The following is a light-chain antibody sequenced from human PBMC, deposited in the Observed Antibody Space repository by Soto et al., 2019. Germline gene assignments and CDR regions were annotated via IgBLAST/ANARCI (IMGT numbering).Light chain of an antibody. J-gene: IGKJ2*01. CDR2: KAS. CDR3: QQYDSYPYT. Sequence: DIQMTQSPSTLSASVGDRVTITCRASQTISSWLAWYQQKPGKAPKLLIYKASSLETGVPSRFSGSGSGTEFTLTISSLQPDDFATYYCQQYDSYPYTFGQGTKLEIK. CDR1: QTISSW. V-gene: IGKV1-5*03.